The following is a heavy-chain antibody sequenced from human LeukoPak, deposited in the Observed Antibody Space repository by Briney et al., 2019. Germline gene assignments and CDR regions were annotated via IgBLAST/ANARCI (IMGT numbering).Heavy chain of an antibody. CDR3: ARPYYYDSRIDP. V-gene: IGHV4-30-4*01. J-gene: IGHJ5*02. D-gene: IGHD3-22*01. Sequence: SETLSLTCTVSGGSITSGDYYWSWIRQPPGKGLEWIAYMYYSGSTYYNPSLKSRVTMSANTSKNQFSLKLSSVTAADTAVYYCARPYYYDSRIDPWGQGTLVTVSS. CDR2: MYYSGST. CDR1: GGSITSGDYY.